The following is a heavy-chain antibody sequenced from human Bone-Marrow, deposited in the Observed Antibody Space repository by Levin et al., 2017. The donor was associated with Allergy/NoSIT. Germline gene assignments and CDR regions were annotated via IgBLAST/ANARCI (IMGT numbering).Heavy chain of an antibody. CDR3: ARDLVYCTNGVCYPLDYYYGMDV. CDR2: INPNSGGT. V-gene: IGHV1-2*06. D-gene: IGHD2-8*01. J-gene: IGHJ6*02. Sequence: ASVKVSCKASGYTFTGYYMHWVRQAPGQGLEWMGRINPNSGGTNYAQKFQGRVTMTRDTSISTAYMELSRLRSDDTAVYYCARDLVYCTNGVCYPLDYYYGMDVRGQGTTVTVSS. CDR1: GYTFTGYY.